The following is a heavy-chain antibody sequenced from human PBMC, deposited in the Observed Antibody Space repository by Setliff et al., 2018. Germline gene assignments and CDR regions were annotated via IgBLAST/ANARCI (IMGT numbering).Heavy chain of an antibody. Sequence: PSETLSLTCTVSGGSISGSGHYWGWIRQPPGKGLEWIGSIYYIGNTYYNPSLQSRVTISVDTSTNQLSLKLSSVTAADTAVYYCARDYYGSGSPNTNWFDPWGQGTLVTVSS. V-gene: IGHV4-39*07. CDR1: GGSISGSGHY. CDR2: IYYIGNT. J-gene: IGHJ5*02. CDR3: ARDYYGSGSPNTNWFDP. D-gene: IGHD3-10*01.